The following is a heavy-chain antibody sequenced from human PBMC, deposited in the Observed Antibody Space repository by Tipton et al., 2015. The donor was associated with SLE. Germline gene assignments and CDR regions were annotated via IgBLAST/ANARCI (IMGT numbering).Heavy chain of an antibody. J-gene: IGHJ4*02. CDR2: ITTYSGNT. CDR1: GYTFTTFG. CDR3: ARGTTPNY. Sequence: QLVQSGAEVKKPGASVKVSCKASGYTFTTFGINWVRQAPGQGLEWMGWITTYSGNTNYAQKFQGRVTMTTDTSTSTAYMELRGLRSDDTAVYYCARGTTPNYWGQGTRVTVSS. V-gene: IGHV1-18*01. D-gene: IGHD1-1*01.